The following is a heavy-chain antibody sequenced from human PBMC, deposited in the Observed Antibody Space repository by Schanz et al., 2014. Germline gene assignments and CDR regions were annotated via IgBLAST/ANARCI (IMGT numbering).Heavy chain of an antibody. CDR2: INPNTGGT. J-gene: IGHJ6*02. CDR3: ARVRSEDYGGMDV. Sequence: QEQLVQSGAEVKTPGDSVKVSCKASGYSIGGYYMHWVRQAPGVGPEGMGRINPNTGGTQYAQKFQGRVTMTTAKSISTVYMELSRLRSDDTAVYYCARVRSEDYGGMDVWGQGTTVTVSS. CDR1: GYSIGGYY. V-gene: IGHV1-2*06.